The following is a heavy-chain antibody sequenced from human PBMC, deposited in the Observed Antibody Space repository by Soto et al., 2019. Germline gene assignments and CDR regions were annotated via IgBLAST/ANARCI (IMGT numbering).Heavy chain of an antibody. D-gene: IGHD3-10*01. CDR1: GGTFSSYA. J-gene: IGHJ5*02. CDR3: ARDRYYYGSGTSYNWFDP. V-gene: IGHV1-69*13. CDR2: IIPIFGTA. Sequence: SVKVSCKASGGTFSSYAISWVRQAPGQGLEWMGGIIPIFGTANYAQKFQGRVTITADESTSTAYMELSSLRSEDTAVYYCARDRYYYGSGTSYNWFDPWGQGTLVTVSS.